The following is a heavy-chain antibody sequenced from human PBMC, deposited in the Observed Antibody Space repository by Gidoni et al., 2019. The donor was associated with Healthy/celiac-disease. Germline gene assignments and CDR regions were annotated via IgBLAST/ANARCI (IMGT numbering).Heavy chain of an antibody. CDR1: GFTLGDYA. V-gene: IGHV3-49*04. CDR2: IRSKAYGGTT. Sequence: EVQLVESGGGLVQPGRSLRLSCTASGFTLGDYAMRWVRQAPGKGLEWVGFIRSKAYGGTTEYAASVKGRFTISRDDSKSIAYLQMNSLKTEDTAVYYCTKGIVGGVYYYYGMDVWGQGTTVTVSS. CDR3: TKGIVGGVYYYYGMDV. J-gene: IGHJ6*02. D-gene: IGHD1-26*01.